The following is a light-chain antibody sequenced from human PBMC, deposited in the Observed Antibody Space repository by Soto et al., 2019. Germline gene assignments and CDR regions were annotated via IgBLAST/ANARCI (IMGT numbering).Light chain of an antibody. CDR2: DVN. Sequence: QSVLTQPASVSGSAGQAITISCNGTSSDIGAYNFVSWYQQHPGKAPKLMLYDVNIRPSGVSNRFSGSKSGDTASLTISGLQAEDEADYYCTSWTTSTTMIFGGGTKVTVL. CDR3: TSWTTSTTMI. CDR1: SSDIGAYNF. J-gene: IGLJ2*01. V-gene: IGLV2-14*03.